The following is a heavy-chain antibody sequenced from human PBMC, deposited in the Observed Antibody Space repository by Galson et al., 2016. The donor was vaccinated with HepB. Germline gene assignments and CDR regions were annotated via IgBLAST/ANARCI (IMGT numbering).Heavy chain of an antibody. CDR1: GYTFTSCC. CDR3: GISGNTPFDH. CDR2: INPRHSTA. V-gene: IGHV5-10-1*01. Sequence: QSGAEVKKPGESLRISCKVTGYTFTSCCITWARQMPGIGLKCMGRINPRHSTATYSPPFQGHVTISVDTFINTAYLELSSLKASDSAMYYCGISGNTPFDHWGQGALVTVSS. D-gene: IGHD5-12*01. J-gene: IGHJ4*02.